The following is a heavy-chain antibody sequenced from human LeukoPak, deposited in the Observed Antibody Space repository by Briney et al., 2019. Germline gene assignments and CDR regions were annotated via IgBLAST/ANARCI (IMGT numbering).Heavy chain of an antibody. CDR2: ISWSSGSI. CDR3: AKDSSYWELLIDY. CDR1: GFTFDDYA. Sequence: GGSLRLSCAASGFTFDDYAMHWVRQAPGKGLEWVSGISWSSGSIGYADSVKGRFTISRDNAKNSLYLQMNSLRAEDTALYYCAKDSSYWELLIDYWGQGTLVTVSS. V-gene: IGHV3-9*01. J-gene: IGHJ4*02. D-gene: IGHD1-26*01.